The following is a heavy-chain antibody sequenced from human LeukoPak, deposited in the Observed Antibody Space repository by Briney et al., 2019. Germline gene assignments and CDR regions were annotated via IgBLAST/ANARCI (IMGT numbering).Heavy chain of an antibody. D-gene: IGHD4-17*01. Sequence: GRSLRLSCAASGFTFSSYAMHWVRQAPGKGLEWVAVISYDGSNKYYADSVKGRFTISRDNSKNTLYLQMNSLRAEDTAVYYCAKEAQRYGDGFFHPWGQGTLVTVSS. CDR3: AKEAQRYGDGFFHP. CDR2: ISYDGSNK. CDR1: GFTFSSYA. V-gene: IGHV3-30*04. J-gene: IGHJ5*02.